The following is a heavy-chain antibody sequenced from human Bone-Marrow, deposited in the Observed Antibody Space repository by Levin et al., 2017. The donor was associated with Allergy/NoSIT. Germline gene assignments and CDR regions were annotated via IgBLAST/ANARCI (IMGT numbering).Heavy chain of an antibody. D-gene: IGHD2-15*01. CDR1: GFTFSSSS. V-gene: IGHV3-48*01. J-gene: IGHJ4*02. CDR2: ISSSGSPI. CDR3: AGASCSATSCESY. Sequence: LSLTCAASGFTFSSSSMNWVRQAPGKGLEWVSYISSSGSPIYYADSVKGRFTISRDNAKSALYLQMNSLRPEDTAMYYCAGASCSATSCESYWGQGTLVTVSS.